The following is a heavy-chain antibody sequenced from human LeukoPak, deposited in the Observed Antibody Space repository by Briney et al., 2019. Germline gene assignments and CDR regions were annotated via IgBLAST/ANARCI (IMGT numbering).Heavy chain of an antibody. CDR3: ARGASSGWPTAFDY. V-gene: IGHV3-13*01. Sequence: GGSLRLSCAASGFTFSSYDMHWVRQATGKGLEWVSAIGTAGDTYYPGSVKGRFTISRENAKNSLYLQMNSLRAGDTAVYHCARGASSGWPTAFDYWGQGTLVTVSS. CDR2: IGTAGDT. CDR1: GFTFSSYD. D-gene: IGHD6-19*01. J-gene: IGHJ4*02.